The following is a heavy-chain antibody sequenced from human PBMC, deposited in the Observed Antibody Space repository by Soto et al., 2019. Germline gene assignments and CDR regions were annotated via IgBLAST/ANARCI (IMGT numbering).Heavy chain of an antibody. CDR2: IIPISDTT. V-gene: IGHV1-69*01. CDR3: ARSQGSSTSLEIYYYYYYGMDV. Sequence: QVELVQSGAEVKKPGSSVKVSCKACGGTFSSYAISWVRQARGQGLEWMGGIIPISDTTNYAQKFQGRVTITADESTSTAYMELSSLRSEDTAVYYCARSQGSSTSLEIYYYYYYGMDVWGQGTTVTVSS. J-gene: IGHJ6*02. D-gene: IGHD2-2*01. CDR1: GGTFSSYA.